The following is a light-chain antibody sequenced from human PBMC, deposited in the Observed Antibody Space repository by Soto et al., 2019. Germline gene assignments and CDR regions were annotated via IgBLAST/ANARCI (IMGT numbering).Light chain of an antibody. V-gene: IGKV1-39*01. CDR2: GAY. J-gene: IGKJ1*01. CDR3: QQSCSTPRT. Sequence: IQMTQSPSPLSASVGDRVTITCRASQTISTYLNWYQQKPGTAPKLLIYGAYSLQSGVPSRFSGSGSGTDFTLTISSLQPEDVGTYYCQQSCSTPRTFGQGTKVE. CDR1: QTISTY.